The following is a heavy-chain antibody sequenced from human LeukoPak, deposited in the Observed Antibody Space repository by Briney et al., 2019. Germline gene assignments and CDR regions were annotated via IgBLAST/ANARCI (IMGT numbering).Heavy chain of an antibody. Sequence: SETLSLTCAVSGGSISSGNWWSWVRQPPGKGLEWIGEIYHSGNTNYNPSLKSRVTISVDTSKNQFSLKLSSVTAADTAVYYCARWVVQLEIKSMDVWGQGTTVTVSS. V-gene: IGHV4-4*02. D-gene: IGHD1-1*01. CDR3: ARWVVQLEIKSMDV. CDR2: IYHSGNT. CDR1: GGSISSGNW. J-gene: IGHJ6*02.